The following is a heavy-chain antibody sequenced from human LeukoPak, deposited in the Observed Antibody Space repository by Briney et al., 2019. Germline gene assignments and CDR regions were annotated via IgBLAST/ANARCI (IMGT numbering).Heavy chain of an antibody. J-gene: IGHJ4*02. CDR1: GDSISSGDHY. Sequence: SETLSLTCNVSGDSISSGDHYWTWIRQTPGKGPQWVGHIFYKGSTYYNPSLESRLKVSTDTSKKQFSLTLSSVTAADTAVYYCARMAISGMCLDFWGQGTSVTVSS. CDR3: ARMAISGMCLDF. CDR2: IFYKGST. D-gene: IGHD3-10*01. V-gene: IGHV4-30-4*08.